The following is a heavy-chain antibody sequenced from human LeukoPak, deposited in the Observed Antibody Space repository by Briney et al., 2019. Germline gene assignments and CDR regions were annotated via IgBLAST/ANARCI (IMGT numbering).Heavy chain of an antibody. V-gene: IGHV3-30*02. CDR1: GFTSSSYG. CDR3: AKDLEYYDISYYFDY. CDR2: IRYDGSNK. J-gene: IGHJ4*02. D-gene: IGHD3-9*01. Sequence: GGSLRLSCAASGFTSSSYGMHWVRQAPGKGLEWVAFIRYDGSNKYYADSVKGRFTISRDNPKNTLYLQMNSLRAEDTAVYYCAKDLEYYDISYYFDYWGQGTLVTVSS.